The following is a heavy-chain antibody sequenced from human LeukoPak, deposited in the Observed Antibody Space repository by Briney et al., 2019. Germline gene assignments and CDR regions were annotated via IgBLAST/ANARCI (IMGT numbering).Heavy chain of an antibody. CDR2: IIPILGIA. Sequence: EASVKVSCKASGGTFSSYAISWVRQAPGQGLEWMGRIIPILGIANYAQKFQGRVTITADKSTSTAYMELSSLRSEDTAVYYCARGYSSRPTAGTELFDYWGQGTLVTASS. CDR3: ARGYSSRPTAGTELFDY. J-gene: IGHJ4*02. CDR1: GGTFSSYA. V-gene: IGHV1-69*04. D-gene: IGHD6-19*01.